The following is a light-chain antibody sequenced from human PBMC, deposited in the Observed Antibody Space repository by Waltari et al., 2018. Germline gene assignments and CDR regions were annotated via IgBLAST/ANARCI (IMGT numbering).Light chain of an antibody. V-gene: IGKV1-5*03. CDR3: QQYDSYSFT. CDR2: KAS. Sequence: DIQMTQSPFTLSASVGARVTITCRASQYISDSLAWYQQKQGKAPKVLIYKASSLESGVTSRFTGSRSGTEFTLTIASVQPDDFATYHCQQYDSYSFTFGAGTKLEIK. J-gene: IGKJ4*01. CDR1: QYISDS.